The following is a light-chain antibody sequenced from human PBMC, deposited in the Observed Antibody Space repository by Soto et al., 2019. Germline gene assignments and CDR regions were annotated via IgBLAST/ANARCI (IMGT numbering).Light chain of an antibody. CDR1: QRVCRHS. CDR3: QLYGTSPMFT. V-gene: IGKV3-20*01. CDR2: SAS. Sequence: EIVLTQSPGTLSLSPGERATLSCRASQRVCRHSLAWYLQKPGQAPRLLIYSASSRATGIPDRFSGSGSGTDFTLTISRLEPEDFAVYYCQLYGTSPMFTFGRGTRLEIK. J-gene: IGKJ2*01.